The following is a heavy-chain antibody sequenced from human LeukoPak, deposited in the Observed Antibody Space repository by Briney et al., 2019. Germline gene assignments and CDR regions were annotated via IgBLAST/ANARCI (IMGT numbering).Heavy chain of an antibody. D-gene: IGHD2-21*01. CDR2: IYYSGNT. J-gene: IGHJ5*02. CDR3: ARGSEEDALIGAQT. CDR1: GGSISSGGYY. V-gene: IGHV4-31*03. Sequence: SETLSLTCTVSGGSISSGGYYWSWIRQHPGKGLEWIGYIYYSGNTYYNPSLKSRVTLSVDTSKNQFSLKLSSVTAADTAVYYCARGSEEDALIGAQTWGQGILVIVSS.